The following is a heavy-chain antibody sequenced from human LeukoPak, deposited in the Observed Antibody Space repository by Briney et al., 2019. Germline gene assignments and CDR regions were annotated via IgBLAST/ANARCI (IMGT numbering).Heavy chain of an antibody. Sequence: GASVTVSCKASGYTFTSYAMHWVRQAPGQRLEWMGWINAGNDNTKYSQKFQGRVTITRDTSASTAYMELNSLRSEDTAVYYCARDLGYCTGGTCYPNWFGPWGQGTLVTVSS. V-gene: IGHV1-3*01. CDR1: GYTFTSYA. CDR3: ARDLGYCTGGTCYPNWFGP. D-gene: IGHD2-15*01. CDR2: INAGNDNT. J-gene: IGHJ5*02.